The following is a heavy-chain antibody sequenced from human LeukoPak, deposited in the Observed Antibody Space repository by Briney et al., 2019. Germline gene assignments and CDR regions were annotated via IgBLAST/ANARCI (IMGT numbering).Heavy chain of an antibody. D-gene: IGHD2-21*01. CDR1: GGSISSGSYY. CDR3: ARTYDYYYYYMDV. CDR2: IYTSGGT. J-gene: IGHJ6*03. Sequence: SETLSLTCTVSGGSISSGSYYWSWIRQPAGKGLEWIGRIYTSGGTNYNPSLKSRVTISVDTSKNQFSLKLSSVTAADTAVYYCARTYDYYYYYMDVWGKGTTVTVSS. V-gene: IGHV4-61*02.